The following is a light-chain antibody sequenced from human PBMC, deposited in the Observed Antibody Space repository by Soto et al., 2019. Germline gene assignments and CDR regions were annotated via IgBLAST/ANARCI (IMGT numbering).Light chain of an antibody. CDR3: QQYNNWWT. V-gene: IGKV3-15*01. CDR1: QSVSSN. J-gene: IGKJ1*01. CDR2: GAS. Sequence: EIVMTQSPATLSVSPGERAALSCRASQSVSSNLAWYQQKPGQAPRLLIYGASTRATGIPARFSGRGYGTEFTLTISSLQSEDFAVYYCQQYNNWWTFGQGPKVEIK.